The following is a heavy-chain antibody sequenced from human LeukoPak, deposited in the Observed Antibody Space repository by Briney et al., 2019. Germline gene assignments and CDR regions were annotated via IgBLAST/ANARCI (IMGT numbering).Heavy chain of an antibody. CDR1: SGSVSSGSYY. V-gene: IGHV4-61*03. CDR2: IYYSGST. CDR3: ARVPISTTARGYFDY. D-gene: IGHD4-17*01. J-gene: IGHJ4*02. Sequence: SETLSLTCSVSSGSVSSGSYYWSWIRQPRGKGLEWIGYIYYSGSTTYNPSLKSRVSMSVDTSKNNFSLKLSSVTAADTAVYYCARVPISTTARGYFDYWGQGTLVTVSS.